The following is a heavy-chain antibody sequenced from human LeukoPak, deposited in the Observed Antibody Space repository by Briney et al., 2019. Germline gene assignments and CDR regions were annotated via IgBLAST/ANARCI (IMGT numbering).Heavy chain of an antibody. CDR1: GGSISGYY. CDR3: ARSGSKVMTAINF. V-gene: IGHV4-59*01. J-gene: IGHJ4*02. D-gene: IGHD2-21*02. Sequence: SETLSLTCTVSGGSISGYYWIWIRHPPGKGLEWIGFIYYSGSTNYNPSLKSRVTISVDTSNNQFSLKLSSVTAADTAVYYCARSGSKVMTAINFWGQGTLVTVSS. CDR2: IYYSGST.